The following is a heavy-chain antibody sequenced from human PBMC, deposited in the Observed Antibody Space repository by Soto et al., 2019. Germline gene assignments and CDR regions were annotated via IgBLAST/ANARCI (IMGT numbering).Heavy chain of an antibody. CDR3: ARGGGYCISTSCYSFDY. V-gene: IGHV4-30-2*01. CDR2: IYHSGST. CDR1: GGSISSGGSS. J-gene: IGHJ4*02. Sequence: SETLSLTCAVSGGSISSGGSSWSWIRQPPGKGLEWIGYIYHSGSTYYNPSLKSRVTISVDTSKNQFSLKLSSVTAADTAVYYCARGGGYCISTSCYSFDYWGQGTLVTVSS. D-gene: IGHD2-2*02.